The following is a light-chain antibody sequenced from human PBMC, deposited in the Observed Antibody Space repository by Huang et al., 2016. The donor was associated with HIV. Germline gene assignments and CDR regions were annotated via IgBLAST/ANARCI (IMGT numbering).Light chain of an antibody. J-gene: IGKJ1*01. CDR2: AAS. CDR1: QTISTH. CDR3: LQTHSIPWT. V-gene: IGKV1-39*01. Sequence: DIRMTQSPSSLSASVGDRVTITCRTSQTISTHVNWYQQKSGMPPKLLIYAASSLQSGVPARFSGGGSGTDFTLTINSLRREDFVTYFCLQTHSIPWTFGRGT.